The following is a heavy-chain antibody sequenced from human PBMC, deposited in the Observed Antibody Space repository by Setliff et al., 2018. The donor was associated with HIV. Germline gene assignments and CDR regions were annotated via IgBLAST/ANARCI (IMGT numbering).Heavy chain of an antibody. CDR2: IYHSGGT. D-gene: IGHD6-13*01. J-gene: IGHJ3*02. CDR3: ARGPHTSSWYGGYAFDI. V-gene: IGHV4-4*02. CDR1: GGSISTSNW. Sequence: SETLSLTCAVSGGSISTSNWWSWVRQPPGKGLEWIGEIYHSGGTNYNPSLKSRVTISVDKSKNQFSLNLSSVTAADTAVYYCARGPHTSSWYGGYAFDIWGQGTMVTVSS.